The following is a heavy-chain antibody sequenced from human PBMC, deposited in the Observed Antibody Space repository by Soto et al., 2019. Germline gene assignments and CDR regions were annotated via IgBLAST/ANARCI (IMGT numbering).Heavy chain of an antibody. D-gene: IGHD6-19*01. CDR3: ASAAVTGTAGLDF. J-gene: IGHJ4*02. CDR1: GYTFSGFY. V-gene: IGHV1-2*02. Sequence: VKVSCKASGYTFSGFYMHWVRQAPGQGLEWMGWINPNSGGTKSAEKFQGRVTMTRDTSISTAYMELSRLASDDTAVYYCASAAVTGTAGLDFWGQGTQVTVSS. CDR2: INPNSGGT.